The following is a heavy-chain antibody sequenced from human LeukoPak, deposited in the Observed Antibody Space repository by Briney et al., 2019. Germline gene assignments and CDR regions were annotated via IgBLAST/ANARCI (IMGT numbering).Heavy chain of an antibody. D-gene: IGHD6-13*01. J-gene: IGHJ5*02. Sequence: ASVKVSCKASGYTFTSYGISWVRQAPGQGLEWMGWINPNSGGTNYAQKFQGRVTMTRDTSISTAYMELSRLRSDDTAVYYCARECGGSSFGNNWFDPWGQGTLVTVSS. CDR3: ARECGGSSFGNNWFDP. V-gene: IGHV1-2*02. CDR1: GYTFTSYG. CDR2: INPNSGGT.